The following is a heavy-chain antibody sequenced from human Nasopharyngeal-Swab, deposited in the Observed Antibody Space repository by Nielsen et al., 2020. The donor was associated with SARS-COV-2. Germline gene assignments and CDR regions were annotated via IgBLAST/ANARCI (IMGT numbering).Heavy chain of an antibody. CDR2: INPSGGST. CDR1: GYTFTSYY. D-gene: IGHD2-2*01. Sequence: ASVKVSCKASGYTFTSYYMHWVRQAPGQGLEWMGIINPSGGSTSYAQKFQGRVTMTRDTSTSTVYMELSSLRSEDTAVYYCARAHIVVVPAAKMRAPGAFDIWGQGTMVTVSS. J-gene: IGHJ3*02. CDR3: ARAHIVVVPAAKMRAPGAFDI. V-gene: IGHV1-46*01.